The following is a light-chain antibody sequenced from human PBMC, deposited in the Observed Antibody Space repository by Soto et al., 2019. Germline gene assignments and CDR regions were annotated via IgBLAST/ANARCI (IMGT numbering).Light chain of an antibody. CDR3: SSYAGSNNVVV. CDR1: SSDVGGYNY. CDR2: DVS. Sequence: QSALTQPPSASGSPGQSVIISCTGTSSDVGGYNYVSWYQQHPGKAPKLMIYDVSKRPSGVPDRFSGSKSGNTASLTVSGLQTEDEADYYCSSYAGSNNVVVFGGGTKLTVL. J-gene: IGLJ2*01. V-gene: IGLV2-8*01.